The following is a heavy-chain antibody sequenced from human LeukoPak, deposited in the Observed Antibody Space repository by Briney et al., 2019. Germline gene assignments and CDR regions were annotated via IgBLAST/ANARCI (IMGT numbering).Heavy chain of an antibody. CDR2: IYYSGST. CDR3: ARPYDSSGYWDY. Sequence: SETLSLTCTVSGGSISSSSYYWGWIRQPPGKGLEWIGSIYYSGSTYYNPSLKSRVTISVDTSKNQFSLKLSSVTAADTAVYYCARPYDSSGYWDYRGQGTLVTVSS. V-gene: IGHV4-39*01. D-gene: IGHD3-22*01. J-gene: IGHJ4*02. CDR1: GGSISSSSYY.